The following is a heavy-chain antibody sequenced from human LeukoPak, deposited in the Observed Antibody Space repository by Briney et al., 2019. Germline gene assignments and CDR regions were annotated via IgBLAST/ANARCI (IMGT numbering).Heavy chain of an antibody. Sequence: ASVKVSCKASGYTFTGYYMHWVRQAPGQGLEWMGWINPTGGGTNYAQKFQGRVTMTRDTSISTAYMELSRLRSDDTAVYYCARDLGWSSSHWGQGTLVTVSS. V-gene: IGHV1-2*02. D-gene: IGHD6-6*01. CDR3: ARDLGWSSSH. CDR1: GYTFTGYY. J-gene: IGHJ4*02. CDR2: INPTGGGT.